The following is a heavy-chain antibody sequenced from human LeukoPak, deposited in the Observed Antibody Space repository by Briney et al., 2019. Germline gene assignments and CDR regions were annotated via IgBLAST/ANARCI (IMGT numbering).Heavy chain of an antibody. Sequence: PGGSLRLSCAASGFTFDDYAMHWVRQAPGKGLEWVSLISGDGSSTYYADSVKGRFTISRDNSKNSLYLQMNSLRTEDTALYYCAKQGPNFHGMDVWGQGTTVTVSS. CDR1: GFTFDDYA. D-gene: IGHD3-3*01. V-gene: IGHV3-43*02. CDR2: ISGDGSST. J-gene: IGHJ6*02. CDR3: AKQGPNFHGMDV.